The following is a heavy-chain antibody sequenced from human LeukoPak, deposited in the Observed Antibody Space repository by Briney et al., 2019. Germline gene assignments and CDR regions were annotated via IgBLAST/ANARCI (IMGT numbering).Heavy chain of an antibody. D-gene: IGHD3-9*01. CDR1: GFTFSSYE. Sequence: GGSLRLSCAASGFTFSSYEMNWVRQAPGKGLEWVSCISSSGSTIYYADSVKGRFTISRDNAKNSLYLQMNSLRAEDTAVYYCARGGRYFDWLLGYWGQGTLVTVSS. V-gene: IGHV3-48*03. CDR3: ARGGRYFDWLLGY. J-gene: IGHJ4*02. CDR2: ISSSGSTI.